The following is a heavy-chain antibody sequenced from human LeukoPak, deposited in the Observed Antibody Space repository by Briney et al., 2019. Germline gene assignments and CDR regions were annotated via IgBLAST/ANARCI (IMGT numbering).Heavy chain of an antibody. Sequence: SVKVSCKASGGTFSSYAISWVRQAPGQGLEWMGGIIPIFGTANYAQKFQGRVTITADKSTSTAYMELSSLRSEDTAVYYCARGRYCSSTSCLFDYWGQGTLVPVSS. CDR3: ARGRYCSSTSCLFDY. J-gene: IGHJ4*02. V-gene: IGHV1-69*06. CDR2: IIPIFGTA. D-gene: IGHD2-2*01. CDR1: GGTFSSYA.